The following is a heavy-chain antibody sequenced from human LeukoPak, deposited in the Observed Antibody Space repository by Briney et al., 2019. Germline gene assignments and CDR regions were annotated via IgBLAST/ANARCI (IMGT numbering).Heavy chain of an antibody. CDR2: ISWNSGSI. CDR1: GFTFADYA. J-gene: IGHJ3*02. Sequence: GRSLRLSCAASGFTFADYAMHWVRHAPGKGLEWVSGISWNSGSIGYAHSVKGRFTISRDNAKNTLYLQMNSLRAEDTALYYCAKDGDRGSYHPDAFDIWGQGTMVTVSS. V-gene: IGHV3-9*01. D-gene: IGHD1-26*01. CDR3: AKDGDRGSYHPDAFDI.